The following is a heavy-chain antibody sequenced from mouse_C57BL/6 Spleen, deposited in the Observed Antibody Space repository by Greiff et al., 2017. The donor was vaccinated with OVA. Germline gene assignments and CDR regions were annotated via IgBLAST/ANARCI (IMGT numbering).Heavy chain of an antibody. Sequence: DVMLVESGGGLVQPGGSLSLSCAASGFTFTDYYMSWVRQPPGKALEWLGFIRNKANGYTTEYSASVKGRFTISRDNSQSILYLQMNALRAEDSATYYSARYGYYAMDYWGQGTSVTVSS. CDR2: IRNKANGYTT. J-gene: IGHJ4*01. CDR1: GFTFTDYY. CDR3: ARYGYYAMDY. V-gene: IGHV7-3*01.